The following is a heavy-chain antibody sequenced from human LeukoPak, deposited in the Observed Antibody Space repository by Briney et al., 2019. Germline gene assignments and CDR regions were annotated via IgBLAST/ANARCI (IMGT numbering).Heavy chain of an antibody. CDR3: ARGRSSIAARPKYNWFDP. CDR1: GGSISSSSYY. Sequence: SETLSLTCTVSGGSISSSSYYWGWIRQPPGKGLEWIGEINHSGSTNYNPSLKSRVTISVDTSKNQFSLKLSSVTAADTAVYYCARGRSSIAARPKYNWFDPWGQGTLVTVSS. J-gene: IGHJ5*02. CDR2: INHSGST. V-gene: IGHV4-39*07. D-gene: IGHD6-6*01.